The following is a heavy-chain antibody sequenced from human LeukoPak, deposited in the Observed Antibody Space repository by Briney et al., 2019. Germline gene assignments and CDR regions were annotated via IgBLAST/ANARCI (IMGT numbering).Heavy chain of an antibody. CDR1: GGSISSGSYY. CDR3: ARVTIVGATTDY. CDR2: IYTSGST. J-gene: IGHJ4*02. Sequence: PSQTLSLTCTVSGGSISSGSYYWSWIRQPAGKGLEWIGRIYTSGSTNYNPSLRSRVTISVDTSKNQFSLKLSSVTAADTAVYYCARVTIVGATTDYWGQGTLVTVSS. D-gene: IGHD1-26*01. V-gene: IGHV4-61*02.